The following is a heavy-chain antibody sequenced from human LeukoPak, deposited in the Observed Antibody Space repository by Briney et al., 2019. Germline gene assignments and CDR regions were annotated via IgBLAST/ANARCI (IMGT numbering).Heavy chain of an antibody. V-gene: IGHV1-2*02. Sequence: GASVKVSCKASGYTXTTYYIHGVRQAPGQGLEWMGWINPNSGGTNYAQKFQGRVSMTRDTSISTALMELSSLRSDDTAVYYCARGDIYFDYWGQGTLVTVSS. CDR2: INPNSGGT. CDR3: ARGDIYFDY. J-gene: IGHJ4*02. CDR1: GYTXTTYY. D-gene: IGHD2-15*01.